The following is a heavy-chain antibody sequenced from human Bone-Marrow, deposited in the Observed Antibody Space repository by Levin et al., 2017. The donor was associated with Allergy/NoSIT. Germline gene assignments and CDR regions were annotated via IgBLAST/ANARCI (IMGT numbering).Heavy chain of an antibody. CDR3: ARGGGGYDYVPSRDVRLFDY. J-gene: IGHJ4*02. CDR2: IYYSGST. V-gene: IGHV4-59*01. Sequence: SQTLSLTCNVSGGSISSYYWSWIRQPPGKGLEWIGYIYYSGSTNYNPSLKSRVTISVDTSKNQFSLKLSSVTAADTAVYYCARGGGGYDYVPSRDVRLFDYWGQGTLVTVSS. D-gene: IGHD5-12*01. CDR1: GGSISSYY.